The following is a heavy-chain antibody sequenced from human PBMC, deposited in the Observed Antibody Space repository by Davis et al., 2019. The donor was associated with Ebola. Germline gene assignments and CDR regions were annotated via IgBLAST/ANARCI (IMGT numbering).Heavy chain of an antibody. D-gene: IGHD1-26*01. CDR3: ARAVIWGSGTYLGYGLDV. V-gene: IGHV1-3*01. CDR2: INAGNSNT. Sequence: ASVKVSCKASGYSFATYSIHWVRQAPGQRLECMGWINAGNSNTEYSQNFQGRVTITPDTSASTAYMELSSLTSDDTAVYYCARAVIWGSGTYLGYGLDVWGQGTTVTVFS. J-gene: IGHJ6*02. CDR1: GYSFATYS.